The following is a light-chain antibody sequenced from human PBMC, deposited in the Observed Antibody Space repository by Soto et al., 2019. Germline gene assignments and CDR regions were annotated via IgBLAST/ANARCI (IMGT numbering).Light chain of an antibody. CDR3: MQAVQTPLT. V-gene: IGKV2-28*01. CDR2: LGS. J-gene: IGKJ4*01. CDR1: QSLLHSNGDNS. Sequence: DIVMTQSPFSLPVTPGEPASISCRSSQSLLHSNGDNSLDWYLQKPGQSPQLLIYLGSNRASGDSDRFSGSGSGTYFTLKISRVEADDVGVYYCMQAVQTPLTFGGGTKVESK.